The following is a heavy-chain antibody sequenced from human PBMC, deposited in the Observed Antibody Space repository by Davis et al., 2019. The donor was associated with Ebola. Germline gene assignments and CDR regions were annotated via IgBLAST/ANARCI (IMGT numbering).Heavy chain of an antibody. CDR2: INAGNGNT. Sequence: AASVKVSCKASGYTFTSYAMHWVRQAPGQRLEWMGWINAGNGNTKYSQKFQGRVTITRDTSASTTYMELSSLRSEDTAVYYCARGNQYYDFWSGYPHGYGMDVWGQGTTVTVSS. CDR3: ARGNQYYDFWSGYPHGYGMDV. V-gene: IGHV1-3*01. D-gene: IGHD3-3*01. J-gene: IGHJ6*02. CDR1: GYTFTSYA.